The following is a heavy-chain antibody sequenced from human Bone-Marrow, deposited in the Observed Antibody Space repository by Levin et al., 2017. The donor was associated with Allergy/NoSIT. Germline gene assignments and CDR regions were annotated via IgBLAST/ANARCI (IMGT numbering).Heavy chain of an antibody. Sequence: SCAASGFTFSSYGMHWVRQAPGKGLEWVAVISYDGSNKYYADSVKGRFTISRDNSKNTLYLQMNSLRAEDTAVYYCAKEERITMVRGVKEAWFDPWGQGTLVTVSS. CDR3: AKEERITMVRGVKEAWFDP. D-gene: IGHD3-10*01. CDR2: ISYDGSNK. CDR1: GFTFSSYG. V-gene: IGHV3-30*18. J-gene: IGHJ5*02.